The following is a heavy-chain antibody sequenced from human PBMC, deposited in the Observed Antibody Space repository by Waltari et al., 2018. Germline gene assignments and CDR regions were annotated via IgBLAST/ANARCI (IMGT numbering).Heavy chain of an antibody. CDR1: GGSISTYY. V-gene: IGHV4-59*01. CDR3: ARDGALGNWFDP. J-gene: IGHJ5*02. D-gene: IGHD3-16*01. Sequence: QVQLQESGPGLVKPSEPLSLTCTVSGGSISTYYWSWIRQPPGKGLEWIGYIYYSGSTNYNPSLKSRVTISVDTSKNQFSLKLSSVTAADTTVYYCARDGALGNWFDPWGQGTLVTVSS. CDR2: IYYSGST.